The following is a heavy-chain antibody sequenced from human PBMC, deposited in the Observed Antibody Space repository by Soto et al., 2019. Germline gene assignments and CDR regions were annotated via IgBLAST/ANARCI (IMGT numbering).Heavy chain of an antibody. CDR1: GFSFSSYW. CDR3: ARDMDFWSGLGYYYGMDV. CDR2: IKQDGSEK. Sequence: PCWCMRLSCAACGFSFSSYWMSWVRQAPGKGLEWVANIKQDGSEKYYVDSVKGRFTISRDNAKNSLYLQMNSLRAEDTAVYYCARDMDFWSGLGYYYGMDVWGQGTTVTVPS. V-gene: IGHV3-7*01. D-gene: IGHD3-3*01. J-gene: IGHJ6*02.